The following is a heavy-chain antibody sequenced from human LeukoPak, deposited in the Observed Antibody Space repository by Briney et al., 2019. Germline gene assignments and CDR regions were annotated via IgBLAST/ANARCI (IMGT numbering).Heavy chain of an antibody. CDR2: IKSKTDGETT. D-gene: IGHD3-10*01. Sequence: KTGGSLRLSCAASGFTFSSYWMNWVRQAPRKGLEWIGRIKSKTDGETTNYAEPVRGRFTISRDDSKSAVYLQMNSLKIEDTAVYYCTTDLGTYYHGSQRLIPIDYWGQGTLVTVSS. CDR1: GFTFSSYW. J-gene: IGHJ4*02. V-gene: IGHV3-15*01. CDR3: TTDLGTYYHGSQRLIPIDY.